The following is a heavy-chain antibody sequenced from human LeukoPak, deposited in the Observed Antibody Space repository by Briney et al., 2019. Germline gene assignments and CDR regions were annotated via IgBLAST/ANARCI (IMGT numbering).Heavy chain of an antibody. CDR2: ISDGGKTK. J-gene: IGHJ5*02. CDR1: GFTFRSSE. D-gene: IGHD5-12*01. CDR3: ARDYSGWSLDP. V-gene: IGHV3-48*03. Sequence: GGSLRLSCAASGFTFRSSEMNWVRQAPGKGLEWVSYISDGGKTKYYADPVKGRFTISRDNAKNSLYLQMNSLRAEDTAVYYCARDYSGWSLDPWGQGTLVTVSS.